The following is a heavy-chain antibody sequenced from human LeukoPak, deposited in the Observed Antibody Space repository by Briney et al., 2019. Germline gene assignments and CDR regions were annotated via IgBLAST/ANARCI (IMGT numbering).Heavy chain of an antibody. Sequence: SETLSLTCTVSGGSISSGDYYWSWIRQPPGKGLEWIGYNYYSGSTNYNPSLKSRVTISVDTSKNQFSLKLSSVTAADTAVYYCARHPKFSRGGFDYWGQGTLVTVSS. CDR1: GGSISSGDYY. J-gene: IGHJ4*02. CDR3: ARHPKFSRGGFDY. V-gene: IGHV4-30-4*01. CDR2: NYYSGST.